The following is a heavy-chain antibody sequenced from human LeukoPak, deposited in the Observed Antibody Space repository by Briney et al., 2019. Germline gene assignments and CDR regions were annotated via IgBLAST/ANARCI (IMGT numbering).Heavy chain of an antibody. Sequence: ASVKVSCKASGYTFTDYYMHWVRQAPGPGLEWMGWINPNSGGTDYAQKFQGRVTLIRDTSINTAYMELSRLTSDDTAVYYCARGRYCGETTCSDFDSWGQGTLVTVSS. CDR3: ARGRYCGETTCSDFDS. D-gene: IGHD2-21*01. CDR2: INPNSGGT. V-gene: IGHV1-2*02. CDR1: GYTFTDYY. J-gene: IGHJ4*02.